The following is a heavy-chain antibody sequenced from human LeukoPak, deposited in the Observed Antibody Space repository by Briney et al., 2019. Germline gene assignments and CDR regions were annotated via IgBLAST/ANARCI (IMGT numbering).Heavy chain of an antibody. CDR2: ISAYSGNT. CDR3: ARDHSGYDYSDY. CDR1: GYTFTSYG. Sequence: ASVKVSCKASGYTFTSYGISWVRQAPGQGLEWMGWISAYSGNTNYAQKLQGRVTMTTDTSTSTAYMELRSLRSDDTAVYYCARDHSGYDYSDYWGQGTLVTVSS. V-gene: IGHV1-18*01. J-gene: IGHJ4*02. D-gene: IGHD5-12*01.